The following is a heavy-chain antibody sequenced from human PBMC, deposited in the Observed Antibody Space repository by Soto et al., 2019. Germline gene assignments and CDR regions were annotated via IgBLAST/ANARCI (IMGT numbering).Heavy chain of an antibody. CDR3: ARIRFDNSGYPSYYYGMDV. D-gene: IGHD5-12*01. J-gene: IGHJ6*02. CDR2: IIPIFGTA. Sequence: GASVKVSCKASGGTFSSYAISWVRQAPGQGLEWMGGIIPIFGTANYAQKFQGRVTITADESTSTAYMELSSLRSEDTAVYYCARIRFDNSGYPSYYYGMDVWGQGTTVTVSS. CDR1: GGTFSSYA. V-gene: IGHV1-69*13.